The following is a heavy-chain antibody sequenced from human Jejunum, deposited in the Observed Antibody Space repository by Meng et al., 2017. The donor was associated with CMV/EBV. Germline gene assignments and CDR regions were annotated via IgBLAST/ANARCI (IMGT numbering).Heavy chain of an antibody. D-gene: IGHD3-3*01. J-gene: IGHJ4*02. CDR3: TRRYYD. CDR1: SGSFSGNNYY. V-gene: IGHV4-39*01. Sequence: PALSCTVSSGSFSGNNYYWGGIRQPPGKGLEWIGTIYYGGSVYYNPSFKSRVTISIDMSKSQFSLKLNSVTAADTAVYYCTRRYYDWGQGTLVTVSS. CDR2: IYYGGSV.